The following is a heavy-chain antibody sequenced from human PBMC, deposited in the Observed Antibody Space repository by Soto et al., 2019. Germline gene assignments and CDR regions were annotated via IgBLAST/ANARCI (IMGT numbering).Heavy chain of an antibody. D-gene: IGHD3-22*01. CDR3: ARDYYDSSGYYLFDY. CDR2: ISSSSSYI. V-gene: IGHV3-21*01. Sequence: GGSLRLSCAASGFTFSSYSMNWVRQAPGKGLEWVSSISSSSSYIYYADSVKGRFTISRDNAKNSLYLQMNSLRAEDTAVYYCARDYYDSSGYYLFDYWGQGTLVTVSS. CDR1: GFTFSSYS. J-gene: IGHJ4*02.